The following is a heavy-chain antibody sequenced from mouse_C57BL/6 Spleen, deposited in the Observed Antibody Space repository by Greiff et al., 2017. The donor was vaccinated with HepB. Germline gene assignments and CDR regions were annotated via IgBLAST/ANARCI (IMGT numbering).Heavy chain of an antibody. Sequence: EVQLQQSGPGLVKPSQSLSLTCSVTGYSITSGYYWNWIRQFPGNKLEWMGYISYDGSNNYNPSLKNRISITRDTSKNQFFLKLNSVTTEDTATYYCARGNWEGWFAYWGQGTLVTVSA. D-gene: IGHD4-1*01. CDR1: GYSITSGYY. CDR3: ARGNWEGWFAY. CDR2: ISYDGSN. V-gene: IGHV3-6*01. J-gene: IGHJ3*01.